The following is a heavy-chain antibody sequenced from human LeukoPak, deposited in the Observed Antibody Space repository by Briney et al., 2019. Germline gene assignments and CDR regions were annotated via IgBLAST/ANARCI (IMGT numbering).Heavy chain of an antibody. J-gene: IGHJ6*02. CDR3: ARVGLNYYYYYGMDV. V-gene: IGHV7-4-1*02. Sequence: GASVKVSCKASGYTFTSYAMNWVRQAPGQGLEWMGWINTNTGNPTYAQGFTGRFVFSLDTSVSTAYLQISSLKAEDTAVYYCARVGLNYYYYYGMDVWGQGTTVTVSS. CDR1: GYTFTSYA. D-gene: IGHD3-16*01. CDR2: INTNTGNP.